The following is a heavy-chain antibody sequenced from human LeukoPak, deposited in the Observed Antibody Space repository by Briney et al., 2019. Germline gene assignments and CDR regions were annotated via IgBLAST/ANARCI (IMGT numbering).Heavy chain of an antibody. J-gene: IGHJ4*02. Sequence: GGSLRLSCAASGFTFSSYGMHWVRQAPGKGLEWVAVISYDGSNKYYADSVKGRFTISRDNSKNTLYLQMNSLRAEDTAVYYCAIRAGLTYYYDSSGYYFDYWGQGTLVTVSS. CDR3: AIRAGLTYYYDSSGYYFDY. CDR2: ISYDGSNK. V-gene: IGHV3-30*03. D-gene: IGHD3-22*01. CDR1: GFTFSSYG.